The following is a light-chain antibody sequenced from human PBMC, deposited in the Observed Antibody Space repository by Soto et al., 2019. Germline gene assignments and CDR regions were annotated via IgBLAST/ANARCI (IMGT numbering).Light chain of an antibody. Sequence: DIQMTQSPSTLSASVGDRVTITCRASQSISSWLAWYQQKPGKAPNLLIYKASTLQSGVPSRFSGSGSGTEFTLTISSLQPDDYATYYCQQYSDNWTFGQGTKV. J-gene: IGKJ1*01. CDR3: QQYSDNWT. V-gene: IGKV1-5*03. CDR2: KAS. CDR1: QSISSW.